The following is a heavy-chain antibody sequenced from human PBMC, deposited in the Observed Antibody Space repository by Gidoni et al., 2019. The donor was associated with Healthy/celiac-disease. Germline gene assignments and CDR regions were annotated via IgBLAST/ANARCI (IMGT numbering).Heavy chain of an antibody. CDR1: GSSISSSRYY. Sequence: QLQLQESGPGLVKPSETLSLTGTVSGSSISSSRYYWGWIRQPPGKGLEWIGSIYYSGSTYYNPSLKSRVTISVDTSQNQFSLKLSSVTAADTAVYYCARRMYYYDSSGYREIDYWGQGTLVTVSS. CDR2: IYYSGST. J-gene: IGHJ4*02. V-gene: IGHV4-39*01. D-gene: IGHD3-22*01. CDR3: ARRMYYYDSSGYREIDY.